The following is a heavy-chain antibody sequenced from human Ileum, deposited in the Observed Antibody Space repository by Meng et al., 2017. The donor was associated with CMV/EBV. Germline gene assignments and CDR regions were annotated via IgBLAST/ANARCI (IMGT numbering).Heavy chain of an antibody. CDR2: VSNDGATT. CDR1: GFTFSSYS. Sequence: GGSLRLSCAASGFTFSSYSMNWVRQAPGEGLEWVAGVSNDGATTYQADSVRGRFSISRDNSKNTVYLQMNSLRREDTAVYFCARENDYTNYFDSWGRGTLVTVSS. J-gene: IGHJ4*02. D-gene: IGHD4-11*01. CDR3: ARENDYTNYFDS. V-gene: IGHV3-30*03.